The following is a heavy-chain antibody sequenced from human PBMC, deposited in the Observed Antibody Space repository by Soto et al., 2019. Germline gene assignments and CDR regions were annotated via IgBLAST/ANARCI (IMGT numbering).Heavy chain of an antibody. CDR1: GGTFSSYT. J-gene: IGHJ5*02. D-gene: IGHD4-17*01. CDR3: ARSTTVTTWDVAWFHP. CDR2: IIPILGIA. Sequence: QVQLVQSGAEVKKPGSSVKVSCKASGGTFSSYTISWVRQAPGQGLEWMGRIIPILGIANYAQKFQGRVTITADKSTSTAYMELSSLRSEDTAVYYCARSTTVTTWDVAWFHPWGQGTLVTVSS. V-gene: IGHV1-69*02.